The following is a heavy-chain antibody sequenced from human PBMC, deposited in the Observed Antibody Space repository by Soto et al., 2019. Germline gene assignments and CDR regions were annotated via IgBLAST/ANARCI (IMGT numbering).Heavy chain of an antibody. D-gene: IGHD3-16*02. J-gene: IGHJ4*02. Sequence: GGSLRLSCAASGSTFTSSVMAWVRRPPGRGLEWISSLGLIPRHTFYADSVKGRFTISRDSSRTTLYLQMTGLTFDDTAVYYCAAYADGPYRPTYDYWGQGTQVTVSS. CDR2: LGLIPRHT. CDR3: AAYADGPYRPTYDY. CDR1: GSTFTSSV. V-gene: IGHV3-23*01.